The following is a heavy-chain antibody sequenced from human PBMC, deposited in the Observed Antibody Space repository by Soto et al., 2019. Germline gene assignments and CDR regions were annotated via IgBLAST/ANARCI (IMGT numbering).Heavy chain of an antibody. Sequence: VQVVQSGAEVKKPGSSVKVSCKASGGTFSSYAISWVRQAPGQGLEWMGGIIPIFGTANYAQKFQGRVTITADESTRTAYMELSSLRSEDTAVYYCARDLSPGEPPIYWGQGTLVTVSS. V-gene: IGHV1-69*12. CDR3: ARDLSPGEPPIY. CDR1: GGTFSSYA. CDR2: IIPIFGTA. D-gene: IGHD3-16*01. J-gene: IGHJ4*02.